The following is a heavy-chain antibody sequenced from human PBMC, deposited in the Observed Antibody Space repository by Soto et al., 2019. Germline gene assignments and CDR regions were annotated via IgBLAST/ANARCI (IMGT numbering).Heavy chain of an antibody. J-gene: IGHJ5*02. CDR3: AKDTPGYYDTHGRGRCEP. V-gene: IGHV3-23*01. Sequence: PRGSILRPSASSGFTPSFYAMTWVRQAPGNGLEWVSAIYTSAAGTYYADSVKGRFTISRDNSETTVYLQMNRLRDEDKAVYYCAKDTPGYYDTHGRGRCEPWGPGTMLSVSS. D-gene: IGHD3-22*01. CDR2: IYTSAAGT. CDR1: GFTPSFYA.